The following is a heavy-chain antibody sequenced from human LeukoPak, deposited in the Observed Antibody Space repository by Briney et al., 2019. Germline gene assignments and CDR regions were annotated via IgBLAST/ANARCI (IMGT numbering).Heavy chain of an antibody. CDR1: GGTFSSYT. V-gene: IGHV1-69*02. D-gene: IGHD3-3*01. CDR2: IIPILGIA. J-gene: IGHJ4*02. CDR3: ARAAPYYDFWSGYPFDY. Sequence: SVKVSCKASGGTFSSYTISWVRQAPGQGLEWMGRIIPILGIANYAQKFQGRVTITADKSTSTAYMELSSLRSEDTAVYYCARAAPYYDFWSGYPFDYWGQGTLATVSS.